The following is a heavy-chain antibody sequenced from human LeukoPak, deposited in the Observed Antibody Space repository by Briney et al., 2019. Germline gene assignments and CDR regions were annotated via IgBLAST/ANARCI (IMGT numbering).Heavy chain of an antibody. CDR2: IYYSGST. J-gene: IGHJ3*02. CDR3: ARARNVDDYVWGSYRQVIDAFDI. V-gene: IGHV4-61*10. CDR1: DGSINIDTYY. Sequence: PSETLSLTCTVSDGSINIDTYYWSWIRQPAGKGLEWIGYIYYSGSTNYNPSLKSRVTISVDTSKNQFSLKLSSVTAADTAVYYCARARNVDDYVWGSYRQVIDAFDIWGQGTMVTVSS. D-gene: IGHD3-16*02.